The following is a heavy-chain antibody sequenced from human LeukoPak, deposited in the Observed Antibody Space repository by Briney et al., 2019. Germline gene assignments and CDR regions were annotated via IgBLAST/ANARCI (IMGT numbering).Heavy chain of an antibody. V-gene: IGHV1-24*01. D-gene: IGHD3-22*01. CDR3: ARDSYYYDSSGYHSLDY. CDR2: FDPEDGET. J-gene: IGHJ4*02. CDR1: GYTLTELS. Sequence: ASVKVSCKVSGYTLTELSMHWVRQAPGKGLEWMGGFDPEDGETIYAQKSQGRVTMTEDTSTDTAYMELSSLRSEDTAVYYCARDSYYYDSSGYHSLDYWGQGTLVTVSS.